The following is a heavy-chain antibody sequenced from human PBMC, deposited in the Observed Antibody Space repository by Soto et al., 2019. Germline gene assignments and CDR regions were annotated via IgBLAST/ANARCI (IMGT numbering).Heavy chain of an antibody. CDR2: IYYSGST. V-gene: IGHV4-61*01. J-gene: IGHJ4*02. CDR1: GGSVSSGSYY. CDR3: AVSPGIAVARPLGLDY. Sequence: QVQLQESGPGLVKPSETLSLTCTVSGGSVSSGSYYWSWIRQPPGKGLEWIGYIYYSGSTNYNPTHKSRVTISXXTXKXXCARKLSSVTAADTAVYYCAVSPGIAVARPLGLDYWGQGTLVTVSS. D-gene: IGHD6-19*01.